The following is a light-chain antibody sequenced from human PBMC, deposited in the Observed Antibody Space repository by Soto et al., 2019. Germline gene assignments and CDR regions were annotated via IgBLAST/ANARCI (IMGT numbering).Light chain of an antibody. CDR1: QSVSSN. CDR3: QQFNQWPPT. CDR2: GAS. J-gene: IGKJ1*01. V-gene: IGKV3-15*01. Sequence: EIVMTQSPATLSVSPGERATLFCRASQSVSSNLAWYQRNPGQAPRLLIYGASTRATGIPARFSGGGSGTEFTLTISSLQSEDFAVYFCQQFNQWPPTFGQGTKVEIK.